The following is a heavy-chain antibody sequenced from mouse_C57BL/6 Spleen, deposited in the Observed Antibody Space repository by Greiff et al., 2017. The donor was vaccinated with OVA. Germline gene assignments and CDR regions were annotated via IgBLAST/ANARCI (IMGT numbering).Heavy chain of an antibody. CDR1: GFTFSDFY. D-gene: IGHD1-1*01. J-gene: IGHJ4*01. CDR3: ARDAHYYGSWYAMDY. V-gene: IGHV7-1*01. Sequence: DVKLVESGGGLVQSGRSLRLSCATSGFTFSDFYMEWVRQAPGKGLEWIAASRNKANDYTTEYSASVKGRFIVSRDTSQSILYLQMNALRAEDTAIYYCARDAHYYGSWYAMDYWGQGTSVTVSS. CDR2: SRNKANDYTT.